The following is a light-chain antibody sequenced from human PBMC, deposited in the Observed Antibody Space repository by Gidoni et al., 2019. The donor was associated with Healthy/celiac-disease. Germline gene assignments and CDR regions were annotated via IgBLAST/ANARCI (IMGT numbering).Light chain of an antibody. J-gene: IGLJ1*01. V-gene: IGLV3-21*04. CDR1: NIGSKS. CDR2: YDS. Sequence: SYVLTQPPSVSEAPGKTARITCGGNNIGSKSVHWYQQKPGQAPVLVIYYDSDRPSGIPERFSGSNSGNTATLTISRVEAGDEADDYCQVWDSSSDHPYVFGTGTKVTVL. CDR3: QVWDSSSDHPYV.